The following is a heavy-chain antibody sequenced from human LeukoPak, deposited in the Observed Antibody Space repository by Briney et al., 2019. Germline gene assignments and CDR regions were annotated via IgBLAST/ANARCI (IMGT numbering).Heavy chain of an antibody. CDR2: ISYDGSNK. CDR1: GFTFSSYG. D-gene: IGHD4-17*01. CDR3: AKAGYGDYGGDFDY. V-gene: IGHV3-30*18. J-gene: IGHJ4*02. Sequence: GGSLRLSCAASGFTFSSYGMPWVRQAPGKGLEWVAVISYDGSNKYYADSVKGRFTISRDNSKNTLYLQMNSLRAEDTAVYYCAKAGYGDYGGDFDYWGQGTLVTVSS.